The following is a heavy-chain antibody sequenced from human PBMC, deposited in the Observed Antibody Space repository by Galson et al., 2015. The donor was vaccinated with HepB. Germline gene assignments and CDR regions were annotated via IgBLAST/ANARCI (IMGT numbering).Heavy chain of an antibody. V-gene: IGHV1-69*13. CDR2: IIPIFGTA. CDR1: GGTFSSYA. J-gene: IGHJ6*03. D-gene: IGHD2-2*01. Sequence: SVKVSCKASGGTFSSYAISWVRQAPGQGLEWMGGIIPIFGTANYAQKFQGRVTITADESTSTAYMELSSLRSEDTAVYYCARAYRPGCSSTSCYGPYYYYYYYMDVWGKGTTVTVSS. CDR3: ARAYRPGCSSTSCYGPYYYYYYYMDV.